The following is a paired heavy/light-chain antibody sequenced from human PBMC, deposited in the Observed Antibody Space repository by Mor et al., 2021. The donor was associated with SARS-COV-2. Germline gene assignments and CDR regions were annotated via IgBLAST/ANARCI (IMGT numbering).Light chain of an antibody. CDR1: ALPKHF. CDR2: KDS. V-gene: IGLV3-25*03. CDR3: QSADSTGTYPI. J-gene: IGLJ2*01. Sequence: SYELTQAPSVSVSPGQTARITCSGDALPKHFAFWYQQKPGQAPVMVTFKDSVRPPGIPERFSGSSSGTTVTLTISGVQAEDEADYYCQSADSTGTYPIFGGGTKLTVL.
Heavy chain of an antibody. J-gene: IGHJ5*02. Sequence: QVQLQESGPGLVKPSETLSLTCTVTGGSVRSVSHYWCWIRQPPGKGLEWIGYIYNSGGTNYNTSLRSRVTISVDTSKNQFSLKLSSVTAADTAVYYCARALLGVEVWFDPWGQGTLVTVSS. CDR3: ARALLGVEVWFDP. V-gene: IGHV4-61*01. CDR1: GGSVRSVSHY. CDR2: IYNSGGT. D-gene: IGHD2-15*01.